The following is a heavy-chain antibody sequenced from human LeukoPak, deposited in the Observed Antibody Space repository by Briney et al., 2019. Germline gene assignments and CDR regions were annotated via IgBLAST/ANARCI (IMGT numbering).Heavy chain of an antibody. J-gene: IGHJ4*02. D-gene: IGHD5-18*01. CDR2: INGYGSST. CDR1: GFTFVSYW. CDR3: ARDAPGNTALDY. Sequence: GGSLRLSCAAPGFTFVSYWMHWVRQAPGKGLVWVSRINGYGSSTDFADSVKGRFTISRDNAKNTLYLKMNSLRAEDTAVYYCARDAPGNTALDYWGQGTLVTVSS. V-gene: IGHV3-74*01.